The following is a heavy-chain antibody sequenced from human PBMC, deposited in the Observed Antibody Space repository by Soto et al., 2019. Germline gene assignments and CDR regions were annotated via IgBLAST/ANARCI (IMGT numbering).Heavy chain of an antibody. V-gene: IGHV4-59*01. CDR1: GRPITGDY. CDR2: IYYTGST. Sequence: TSETLSLTCGVSGRPITGDYWGWIRQPPGKALENIGHIYYTGSTRYNPSLTSRVTISLDTSREQFSLKLTSVTAADTAVYYCARGRHCTSTSCFGFPSIWFDPWGQGTLVTVSS. J-gene: IGHJ5*02. D-gene: IGHD2-2*01. CDR3: ARGRHCTSTSCFGFPSIWFDP.